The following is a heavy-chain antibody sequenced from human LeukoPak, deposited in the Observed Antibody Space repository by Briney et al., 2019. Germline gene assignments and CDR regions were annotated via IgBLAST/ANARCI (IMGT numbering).Heavy chain of an antibody. CDR2: ISGSGGST. CDR3: AKSNGYGLIDI. Sequence: GWSLRLSCPASGFTFSNYSMNWVRQAPGKGLDWVSSISGSGGSTYYADSVKGRFTISRDNSKNTLYLQMNSLRAEDTAVYYCAKSNGYGLIDIWGQGTMVTVSS. CDR1: GFTFSNYS. V-gene: IGHV3-23*01. D-gene: IGHD3-10*01. J-gene: IGHJ3*02.